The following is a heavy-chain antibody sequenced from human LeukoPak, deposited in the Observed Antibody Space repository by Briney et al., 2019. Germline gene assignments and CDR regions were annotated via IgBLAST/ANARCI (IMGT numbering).Heavy chain of an antibody. Sequence: GRSLRLSCAASGFTFSSYAMHWVRQAPGKGPEWVAVISYDGSNKYYADSVKGRVTLSRDNSQNTLYLQMNRLRAEDTAVYYCASQKGSGIVATITGRGWFDPWGQGTLVTVSS. J-gene: IGHJ5*02. CDR1: GFTFSSYA. V-gene: IGHV3-30*04. CDR2: ISYDGSNK. CDR3: ASQKGSGIVATITGRGWFDP. D-gene: IGHD5-12*01.